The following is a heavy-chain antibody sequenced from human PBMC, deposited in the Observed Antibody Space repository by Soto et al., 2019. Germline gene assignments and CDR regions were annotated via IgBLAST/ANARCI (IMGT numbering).Heavy chain of an antibody. Sequence: VQLVESGGGVVQPGRSLRLSCAASGFTFSDYAMHWVRQAPGKGLEWVAVVSHDGRNTHYADSVKGRFTISRDSSKNTVSLAMTSLRAEDMAVYYCAKGGRQWLVTSDFNYWGQGALVTVSS. CDR1: GFTFSDYA. V-gene: IGHV3-30*18. CDR2: VSHDGRNT. CDR3: AKGGRQWLVTSDFNY. D-gene: IGHD6-19*01. J-gene: IGHJ4*02.